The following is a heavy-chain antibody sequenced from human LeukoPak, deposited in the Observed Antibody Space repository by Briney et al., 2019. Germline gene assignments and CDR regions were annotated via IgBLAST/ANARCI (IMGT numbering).Heavy chain of an antibody. CDR2: IRSNAYGGTI. Sequence: PGGSLRLSCAASGFTFSSYAMSWVRQAPGKGLEWIGFIRSNAYGGTIYSAASVKGRFTLSRDDSNSIAYLQMNSLETEDTAVYYCTRPRLGHDATLDYWGQGILVTVSS. CDR3: TRPRLGHDATLDY. CDR1: GFTFSSYA. V-gene: IGHV3-49*04. J-gene: IGHJ4*02. D-gene: IGHD3-9*01.